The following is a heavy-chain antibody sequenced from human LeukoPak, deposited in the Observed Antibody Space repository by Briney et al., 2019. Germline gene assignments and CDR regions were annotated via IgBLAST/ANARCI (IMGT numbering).Heavy chain of an antibody. D-gene: IGHD4-17*01. CDR1: GGTFSSYA. V-gene: IGHV1-69*13. CDR2: IIPIFGTA. J-gene: IGHJ5*02. CDR3: ARGSPDYGDYVGWFDP. Sequence: GALVKVSCKASGGTFSSYAISWVRQAPGQGLEWMGGIIPIFGTANYAQKFQGRVTITADESTSTAYMELSSLRSEDTAVYYCARGSPDYGDYVGWFDPWGQGTLVTVSS.